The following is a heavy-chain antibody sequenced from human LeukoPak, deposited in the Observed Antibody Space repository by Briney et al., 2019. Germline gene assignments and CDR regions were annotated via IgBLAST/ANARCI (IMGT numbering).Heavy chain of an antibody. V-gene: IGHV1-69*05. Sequence: SVKVSCKASGGTFSSYAISWVRQAPGQGLEWMGRIIPIFGTANYAQKFQGRVTITTDESTSTAYTELSSLRSEDTAVYYCARGQSWSSYYFDYWGQGTLVTVSS. J-gene: IGHJ4*02. D-gene: IGHD2-8*01. CDR2: IIPIFGTA. CDR1: GGTFSSYA. CDR3: ARGQSWSSYYFDY.